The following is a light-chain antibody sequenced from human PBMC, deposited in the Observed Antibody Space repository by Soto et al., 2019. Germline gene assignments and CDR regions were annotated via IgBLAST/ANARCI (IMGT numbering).Light chain of an antibody. CDR2: EAS. V-gene: IGKV1-5*03. CDR3: QQYNTFLT. J-gene: IGKJ4*01. CDR1: HNLDKW. Sequence: DIQMTQSPSTLSASVGDRVTITCRASHNLDKWLAWYQQKPGKAPKLLIYEASSLQSGVPSRFSGSGSGTEFTLTITSLQPDDFATYYCQQYNTFLTLGGGTKVEIK.